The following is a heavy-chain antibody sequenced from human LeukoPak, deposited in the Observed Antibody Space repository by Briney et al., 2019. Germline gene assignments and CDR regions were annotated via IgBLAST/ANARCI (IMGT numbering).Heavy chain of an antibody. V-gene: IGHV3-21*01. J-gene: IGHJ4*02. Sequence: PGGSLRLSLAASGFTFSSYRMEWVRQAPGKGLGWVSSISSSSRYIYYADSVKGRFTISRDNAKNSLYLQMNSLRAEDTAVYYCGRDQQLVTVFDYWGQRTLVTVSS. CDR2: ISSSSRYI. D-gene: IGHD6-6*01. CDR3: GRDQQLVTVFDY. CDR1: GFTFSSYR.